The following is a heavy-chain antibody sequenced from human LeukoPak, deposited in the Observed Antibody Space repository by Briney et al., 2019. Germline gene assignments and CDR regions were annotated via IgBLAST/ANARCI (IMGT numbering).Heavy chain of an antibody. J-gene: IGHJ6*02. CDR1: GFTFSSYW. V-gene: IGHV3-74*01. CDR3: ARDPILITIFGAVVDGMDV. CDR2: INSDGSST. D-gene: IGHD3-3*01. Sequence: GGSLRLSCAASGFTFSSYWMHWVRQAPGKGLVWVSRINSDGSSTSYADSVKGRFTISRDNAKNTLYLQMNSLRAEDTAVYYCARDPILITIFGAVVDGMDVWGQGTTVTVSS.